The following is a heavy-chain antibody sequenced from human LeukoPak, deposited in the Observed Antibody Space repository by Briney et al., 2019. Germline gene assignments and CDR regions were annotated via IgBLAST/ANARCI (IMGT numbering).Heavy chain of an antibody. V-gene: IGHV3-23*01. CDR2: TSSSDAGA. J-gene: IGHJ4*02. CDR3: ARAPVTSCSGVLCYPFDY. Sequence: GGSLRLSCAASGFTLNNYAMSWVRQAPGKGLEWVSATSSSDAGAYHADSVRGRFTISRDNSKNTLYLQMNSLRAEDAAVYYCARAPVTSCSGVLCYPFDYWGQGTLVTVSS. CDR1: GFTLNNYA. D-gene: IGHD2-15*01.